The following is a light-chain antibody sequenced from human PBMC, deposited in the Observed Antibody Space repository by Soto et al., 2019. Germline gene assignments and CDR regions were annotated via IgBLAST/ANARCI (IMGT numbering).Light chain of an antibody. V-gene: IGKV1-5*01. Sequence: DIQMTQSPSTLSASVGDRVTITCRASQSISGWLAWYQQKPGKAPKLLIYGASSLASGVPSRFSGSVSETEFTLTISSLQPDDFATYYCQHSNSYLCTFGQGTKLEIK. CDR3: QHSNSYLCT. J-gene: IGKJ2*02. CDR1: QSISGW. CDR2: GAS.